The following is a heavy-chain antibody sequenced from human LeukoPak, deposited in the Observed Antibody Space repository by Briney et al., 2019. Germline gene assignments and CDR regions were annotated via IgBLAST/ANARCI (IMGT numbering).Heavy chain of an antibody. CDR1: GFTFSSYG. V-gene: IGHV3-23*01. CDR3: AKVGDMVRGDRSWFDP. CDR2: ISGSGGST. D-gene: IGHD3-10*01. Sequence: HPGGSLRLSCAASGFTFSSYGMSWVRQAPGKGLEWVSAISGSGGSTYYADSVKGRFTISRDNSKNTLYLQMNSLRAEDTAVYYCAKVGDMVRGDRSWFDPWGQGTLVTVSS. J-gene: IGHJ5*02.